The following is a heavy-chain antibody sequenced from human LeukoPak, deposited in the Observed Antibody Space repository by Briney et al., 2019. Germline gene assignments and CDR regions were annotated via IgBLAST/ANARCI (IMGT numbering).Heavy chain of an antibody. Sequence: GRSLRLSCAASGFTFSSYVMHWVRQAPGKGLEWLAVISSDGSYKYYADSVKGRFTISRDNSKNTLYLQMNSLRAEDTAVYYCARSITMIVVVDYWGQGTLVTVSS. CDR1: GFTFSSYV. CDR3: ARSITMIVVVDY. CDR2: ISSDGSYK. V-gene: IGHV3-30*04. D-gene: IGHD3-22*01. J-gene: IGHJ4*02.